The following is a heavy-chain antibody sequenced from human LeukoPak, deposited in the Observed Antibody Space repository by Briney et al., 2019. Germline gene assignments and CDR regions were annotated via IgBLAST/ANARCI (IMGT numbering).Heavy chain of an antibody. Sequence: GGSLRLSCAASGFTFSAYWMHWVRQAPGKGLVWVSRINSDGNNTTYADSVKGRFTISRDNAKNTLFLQMNSLRAEDTAVYYCARDKLDYFDSSGDFDQWGQGTLVTVSS. J-gene: IGHJ4*02. CDR2: INSDGNNT. D-gene: IGHD3-22*01. V-gene: IGHV3-74*01. CDR3: ARDKLDYFDSSGDFDQ. CDR1: GFTFSAYW.